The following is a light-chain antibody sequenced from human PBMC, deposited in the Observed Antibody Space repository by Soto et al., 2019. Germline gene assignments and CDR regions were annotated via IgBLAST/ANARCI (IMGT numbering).Light chain of an antibody. Sequence: EIVLSQSPDTLSLSPGERATLSCRASQRVTNSYLAWYQQIPGQAPRLLIFGASSRATSIPDRFSGSGSGTDFTLTISSLEPEDFALYFCHQYGTSPRTFGPGTKVEF. J-gene: IGKJ1*01. CDR2: GAS. CDR1: QRVTNSY. CDR3: HQYGTSPRT. V-gene: IGKV3-20*01.